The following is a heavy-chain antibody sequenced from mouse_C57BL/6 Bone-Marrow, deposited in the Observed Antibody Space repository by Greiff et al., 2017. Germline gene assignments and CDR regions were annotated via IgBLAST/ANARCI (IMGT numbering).Heavy chain of an antibody. CDR3: ARHDGNYESAY. CDR2: ISSGGSYT. J-gene: IGHJ3*01. Sequence: VQLKESGGDLVKPGGSLTLSCAASGFTFSSYGMSWVRQTPDKRLEWVATISSGGSYTYYPDSVKGRFTISRDNAKNTLYLQMSSLKSEDTAMYYCARHDGNYESAYWGQGTLVTVSA. D-gene: IGHD2-1*01. CDR1: GFTFSSYG. V-gene: IGHV5-6*01.